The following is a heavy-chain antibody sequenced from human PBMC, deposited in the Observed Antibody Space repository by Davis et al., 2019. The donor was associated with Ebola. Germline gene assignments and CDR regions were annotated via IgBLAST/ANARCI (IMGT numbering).Heavy chain of an antibody. J-gene: IGHJ4*02. CDR2: IYHSGST. Sequence: MPSETLSLTCAVSGGSISSSNWWSWVRQPPGKGLEWIGEIYHSGSTNYNPSLKSRVTISVDKSKNQFSLKLSSVTAADTAVYYRARDRGKAVAVYFDYWGQGTLVTVSS. D-gene: IGHD6-19*01. V-gene: IGHV4-4*02. CDR1: GGSISSSNW. CDR3: ARDRGKAVAVYFDY.